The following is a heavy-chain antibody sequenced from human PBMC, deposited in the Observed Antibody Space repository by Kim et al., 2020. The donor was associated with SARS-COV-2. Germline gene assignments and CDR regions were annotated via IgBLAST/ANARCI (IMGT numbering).Heavy chain of an antibody. J-gene: IGHJ4*02. CDR3: AREKSSWYLGDLIWDY. Sequence: GGSLRLSCAASGFTFSSYSMNWVRQAPGKGLEWVSSISSSSSYIYYADSVKGRFTISRDNAKNSLYLQMNSLRAEDTAVYYCAREKSSWYLGDLIWDYWGQGTLVTVSS. CDR2: ISSSSSYI. D-gene: IGHD6-13*01. V-gene: IGHV3-21*01. CDR1: GFTFSSYS.